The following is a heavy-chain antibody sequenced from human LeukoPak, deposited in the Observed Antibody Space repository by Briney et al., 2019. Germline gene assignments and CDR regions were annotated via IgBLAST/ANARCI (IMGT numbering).Heavy chain of an antibody. D-gene: IGHD6-6*01. V-gene: IGHV3-9*01. CDR3: TRDPRHFDS. CDR1: GFTFDDYA. Sequence: GGSLRLSCAVSGFTFDDYAMHWVRQVPGKGLEWVSGINWNSDNIGYADSVKGRFTISRDNAKNSLYLQMSSLRVEDTAVYYCTRDPRHFDSCGQGTLVTVSS. J-gene: IGHJ5*01. CDR2: INWNSDNI.